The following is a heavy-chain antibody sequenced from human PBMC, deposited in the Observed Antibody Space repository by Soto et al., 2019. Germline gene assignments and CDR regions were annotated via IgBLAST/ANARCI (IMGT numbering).Heavy chain of an antibody. CDR1: GYTFTSYA. J-gene: IGHJ5*02. CDR2: INAGNGNT. CDR3: ASRRITMVRGVIGTGFDP. V-gene: IGHV1-3*01. Sequence: ASVKVSCKASGYTFTSYAMHWVRQAPGQRLEWMGWINAGNGNTKYSQKFQGRVTITRDTSASTAYMELSSLRSEDTAVYYCASRRITMVRGVIGTGFDPWGQGTLVTVSS. D-gene: IGHD3-10*01.